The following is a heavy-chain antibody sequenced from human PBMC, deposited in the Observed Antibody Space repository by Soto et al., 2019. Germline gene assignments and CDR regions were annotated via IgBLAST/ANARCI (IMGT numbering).Heavy chain of an antibody. Sequence: PSETLSLTCTVSGVSISSGDYYWSWIRQHPGKGLEWIGYIYYSGSTYYNPSLKSRVTISVDTSKNRFSLKLSSVTAADTAVYYCARQGYYYDSSGYYPTWFDPWGQGTLVTVSS. V-gene: IGHV4-30-4*08. CDR1: GVSISSGDYY. D-gene: IGHD3-22*01. J-gene: IGHJ5*02. CDR3: ARQGYYYDSSGYYPTWFDP. CDR2: IYYSGST.